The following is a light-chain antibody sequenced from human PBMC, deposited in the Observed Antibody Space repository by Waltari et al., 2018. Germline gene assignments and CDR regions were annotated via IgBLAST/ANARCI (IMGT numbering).Light chain of an antibody. Sequence: DIVMTQSPDSLAVSLGERASITCKSSQSVLERSNSKNSLAWYQQKPGQRPKLLISWASTRKSGVPDRFSGSGSGTDFTLIINSLQAEDVAVYFCQQYSTSPPTFGPGTRVDL. CDR2: WAS. J-gene: IGKJ3*01. V-gene: IGKV4-1*01. CDR1: QSVLERSNSKNS. CDR3: QQYSTSPPT.